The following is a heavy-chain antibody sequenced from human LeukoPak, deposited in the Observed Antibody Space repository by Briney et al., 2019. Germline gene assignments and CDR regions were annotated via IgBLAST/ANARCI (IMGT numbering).Heavy chain of an antibody. D-gene: IGHD6-19*01. V-gene: IGHV4-34*01. CDR2: INHSGST. CDR1: GGSFSGYY. CDR3: ARRGSGWYGGWFDP. J-gene: IGHJ5*02. Sequence: PSETLSLTCAVYGGSFSGYYWSWIRQPPGKGLEWIGEINHSGSTNYNPSLKSRVTISVDTSKNQFSLKLSSVTAADTAVYYCARRGSGWYGGWFDPWGQGTLVTVSS.